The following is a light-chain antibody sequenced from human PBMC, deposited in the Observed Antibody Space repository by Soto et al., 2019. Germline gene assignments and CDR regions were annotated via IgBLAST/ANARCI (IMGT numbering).Light chain of an antibody. Sequence: QAVVTQPPSVSGAPGQRVTISCTGSSSNIGAGYDVHWYQQLPGTAPKLLIYGNSNRPSGVPDRFSGSKSGTSASLAITGLQAEDEADYYCQSYDSSLSGSYVFGTGTKLTVL. J-gene: IGLJ1*01. V-gene: IGLV1-40*01. CDR2: GNS. CDR1: SSNIGAGYD. CDR3: QSYDSSLSGSYV.